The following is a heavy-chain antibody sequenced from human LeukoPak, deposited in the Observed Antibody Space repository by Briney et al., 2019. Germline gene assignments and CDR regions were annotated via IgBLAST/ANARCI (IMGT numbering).Heavy chain of an antibody. CDR1: GGSISNYY. CDR2: IYTSGST. J-gene: IGHJ3*02. CDR3: ARDGSGSYGKDAFDI. D-gene: IGHD1-26*01. V-gene: IGHV4-4*07. Sequence: SETLSLTCTVSGGSISNYYWSWIRQPAGKGLEWIGRIYTSGSTNYNPSLKSRVTISVDTSKNQFSLKLSSVTAADTAVYYCARDGSGSYGKDAFDIWGQGTMVTVSS.